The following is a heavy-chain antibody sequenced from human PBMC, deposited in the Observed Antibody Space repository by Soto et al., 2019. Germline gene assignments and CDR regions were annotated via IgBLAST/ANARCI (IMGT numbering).Heavy chain of an antibody. J-gene: IGHJ5*02. CDR3: AKRQGSSGWFAP. Sequence: GPTRVNPTQTLTLTCTFSGFSLSTSGVGVGGIRQPPGKALEWLARIYWNDDKRCSPSLRSRPSITHDTSKSQVVLTMTNLAPVATAKYYCAKRQGSSGWFAPWGPGMLVNVS. CDR1: GFSLSTSGVG. D-gene: IGHD1-26*01. V-gene: IGHV2-5*01. CDR2: IYWNDDK.